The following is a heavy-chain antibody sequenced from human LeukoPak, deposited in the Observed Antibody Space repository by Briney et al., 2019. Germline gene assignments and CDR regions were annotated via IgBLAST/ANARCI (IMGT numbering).Heavy chain of an antibody. V-gene: IGHV3-74*01. CDR2: IKTDGSST. Sequence: GGALRLSCAASGFTFSNYWMHWVRQAPGKGLGWVSRIKTDGSSTFYADSVKGRFTISRDNAKNTMYLQMNSLRVEDTAVYYCVSDTALGYWGQGTLVTVSS. J-gene: IGHJ4*02. CDR3: VSDTALGY. CDR1: GFTFSNYW. D-gene: IGHD5-18*01.